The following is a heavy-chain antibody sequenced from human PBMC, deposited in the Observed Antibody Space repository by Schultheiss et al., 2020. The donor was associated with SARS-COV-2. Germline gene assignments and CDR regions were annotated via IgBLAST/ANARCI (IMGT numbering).Heavy chain of an antibody. V-gene: IGHV4-34*01. D-gene: IGHD3-10*01. CDR1: GGSFNDYY. CDR2: INHGGGT. CDR3: ARHWGAMVRGVLQDWFDP. J-gene: IGHJ5*02. Sequence: SETLSLTCAVSGGSFNDYYWSWIRQSPGKGLECIGEINHGGGTNYNPSLKSRLAMSVDTSRNQFSLTLNSVTAADTATYYCARHWGAMVRGVLQDWFDPWGQGTLVTVSS.